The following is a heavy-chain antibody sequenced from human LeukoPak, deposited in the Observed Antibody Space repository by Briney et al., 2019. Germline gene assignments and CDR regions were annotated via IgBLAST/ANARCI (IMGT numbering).Heavy chain of an antibody. CDR2: IIPILGIA. CDR1: GGTFSSYA. CDR3: ARGWWEPGDNWFDP. Sequence: SVKVSCKASGGTFSSYAISWVRQAPGQGLEWMGGIIPILGIANYAQKFQGRVTITADKSTSTAYMELSSLRSEDTAVYYCARGWWEPGDNWFDPWGQGTLVTVSS. V-gene: IGHV1-69*10. D-gene: IGHD1-26*01. J-gene: IGHJ5*02.